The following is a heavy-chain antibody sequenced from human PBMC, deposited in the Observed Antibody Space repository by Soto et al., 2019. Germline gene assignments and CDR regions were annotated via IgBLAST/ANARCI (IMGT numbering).Heavy chain of an antibody. J-gene: IGHJ4*02. D-gene: IGHD1-1*01. V-gene: IGHV1-18*01. CDR3: ARGRYGDY. Sequence: QVHLVQSGAEVKKPGASVKVSCKCSGYTFTSYGITWVRQAPGQGLEWMGWISAHNDNTDYAQKLQGRVTVPRATSPSTAYMELRSLRSDDTAVYYCARGRYGDYWGQGALVPVSS. CDR1: GYTFTSYG. CDR2: ISAHNDNT.